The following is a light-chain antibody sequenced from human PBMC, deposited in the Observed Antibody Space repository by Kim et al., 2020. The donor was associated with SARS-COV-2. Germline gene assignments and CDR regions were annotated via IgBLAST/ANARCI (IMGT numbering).Light chain of an antibody. Sequence: VYLGERATVSCRASQSVSENLAWYQQKSGKAPRLLVFAATTRATGIPARFSGSGSGTEFTLTISSLQPEDFAIYYCQQYYNGPRTFGQGTKVDIK. CDR1: QSVSEN. V-gene: IGKV3-15*01. CDR2: AAT. J-gene: IGKJ1*01. CDR3: QQYYNGPRT.